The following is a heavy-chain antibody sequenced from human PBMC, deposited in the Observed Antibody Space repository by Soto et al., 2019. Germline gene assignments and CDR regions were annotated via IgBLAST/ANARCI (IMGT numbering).Heavy chain of an antibody. V-gene: IGHV4-4*02. D-gene: IGHD1-26*01. CDR3: ARGPSTGSYSVDGFDV. Sequence: PSETLSLTCVVSGASISTSNWWSWVRQSPGKGLEWIGEIYHTGSTSYSPSLKSRVSMSIDKSKNQFSLRLTAVTAADTAIYYCARGPSTGSYSVDGFDVWGQGTVVTV. CDR2: IYHTGST. CDR1: GASISTSNW. J-gene: IGHJ3*01.